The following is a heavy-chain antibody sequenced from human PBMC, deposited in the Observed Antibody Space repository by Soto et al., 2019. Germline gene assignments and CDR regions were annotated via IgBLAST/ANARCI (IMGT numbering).Heavy chain of an antibody. CDR1: GFTFSSYG. V-gene: IGHV3-33*01. CDR2: IWYDGSNK. Sequence: QVQLVESGGGVVQPGRSLRLSCAASGFTFSSYGMHWVRQAPGKGLEWVAVIWYDGSNKYYADSVKGRFTISRDNSENTLYLQLNSVRAEATAVYYCARDRYSSGWYDLAYWGQGTLVNVSS. CDR3: ARDRYSSGWYDLAY. D-gene: IGHD6-19*01. J-gene: IGHJ4*02.